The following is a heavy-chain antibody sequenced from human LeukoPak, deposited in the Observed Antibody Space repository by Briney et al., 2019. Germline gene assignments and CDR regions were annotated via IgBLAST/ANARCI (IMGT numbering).Heavy chain of an antibody. CDR1: GYTFTSYY. J-gene: IGHJ4*02. V-gene: IGHV1-46*01. CDR3: ARGGSGSYLIDC. Sequence: ASVKVSCKASGYTFTSYYMHWVRQAPGQGLEWMGTINPNSGSTSYAQKFQGRVTMTRDMSTTTVYMELSSLRSEDTAVYYCARGGSGSYLIDCWGQGTLVTVSS. D-gene: IGHD1-26*01. CDR2: INPNSGST.